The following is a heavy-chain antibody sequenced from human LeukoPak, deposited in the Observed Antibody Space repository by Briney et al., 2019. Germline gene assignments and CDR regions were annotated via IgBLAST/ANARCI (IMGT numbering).Heavy chain of an antibody. CDR2: ISGSGGST. V-gene: IGHV3-23*01. D-gene: IGHD3-10*01. CDR3: AKDGSGWFGEPLGY. Sequence: GGSLRLSCAASGFTFSSYAMSWVRQAPGKGLEWVSAISGSGGSTYYADSVKGRFTISRDNSKNTLYLQMNSLRAEDTAVYYCAKDGSGWFGEPLGYWGQGTLVSVSS. CDR1: GFTFSSYA. J-gene: IGHJ4*02.